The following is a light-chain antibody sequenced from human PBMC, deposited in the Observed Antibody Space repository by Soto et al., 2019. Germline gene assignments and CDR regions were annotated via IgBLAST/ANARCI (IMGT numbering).Light chain of an antibody. V-gene: IGLV2-11*01. CDR2: DVN. CDR1: ISDVGGYNY. CDR3: CSYADTLYV. Sequence: QSVLTQPRSVSGSPGQSGTINCTGTISDVGGYNYVSWYQQRPGKAPKLLIYDVNKRPSGVPDRFSGSKSGNTASLTISGLQAEDDADYYCCSYADTLYVFGTGTKVTVL. J-gene: IGLJ1*01.